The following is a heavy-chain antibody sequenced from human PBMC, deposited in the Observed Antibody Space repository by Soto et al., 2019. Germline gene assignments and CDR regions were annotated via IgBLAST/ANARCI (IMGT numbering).Heavy chain of an antibody. CDR1: GYTFTSYA. V-gene: IGHV1-3*01. CDR2: INAGNGNT. D-gene: IGHD2-2*01. J-gene: IGHJ6*02. CDR3: AREGLVLVPTTVNSDYYYYAMDV. Sequence: ASVKVSCKASGYTFTSYAMHWVRQAPGQRLEWMGWINAGNGNTKYSQKFQGRVTITRDTSASTAYMELSSLRSEDTAVYYCAREGLVLVPTTVNSDYYYYAMDVLGQGTTVTVSS.